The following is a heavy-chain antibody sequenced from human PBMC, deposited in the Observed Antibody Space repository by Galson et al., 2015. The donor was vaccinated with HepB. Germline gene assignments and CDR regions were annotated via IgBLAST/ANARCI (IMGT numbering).Heavy chain of an antibody. CDR1: GGSISSGDYY. CDR2: IYYSGNT. J-gene: IGHJ3*02. V-gene: IGHV4-30-4*01. D-gene: IGHD3-22*01. Sequence: LSLTCTVSGGSISSGDYYWSWIRQPPGKGLEWIGYIYYSGNTYYNPSLKSRVTISVDTSENQFSLKLSSVTAADTAVYYCVRRAIVVVRAFDIWGQGTMVTVS. CDR3: VRRAIVVVRAFDI.